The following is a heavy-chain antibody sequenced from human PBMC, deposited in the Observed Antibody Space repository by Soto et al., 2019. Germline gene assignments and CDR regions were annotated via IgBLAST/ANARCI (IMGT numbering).Heavy chain of an antibody. D-gene: IGHD2-2*01. Sequence: QVQLQESDPGLVKPSGTLSLTCAVSGGSISSGTWWSWVRQPPGRGLEWIGEIYHSGSPNYNPSLKSRVTMSVDKSKNLFSLRLSSVTAADSALYYCARRVPAAPNWFDPWGQGTLVTVSS. CDR2: IYHSGSP. V-gene: IGHV4-4*02. CDR1: GGSISSGTW. J-gene: IGHJ5*02. CDR3: ARRVPAAPNWFDP.